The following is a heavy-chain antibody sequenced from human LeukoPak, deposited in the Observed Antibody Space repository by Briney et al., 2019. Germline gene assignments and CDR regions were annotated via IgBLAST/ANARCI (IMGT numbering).Heavy chain of an antibody. Sequence: GGSLRLSCAASGFTFSSYSMNWVRQAPGKGLEWVSYISSSSSTIYYADSVKGRFTISRDNAKNSLYLQMNSLRAEDTAVYYCARESVPSGEGFDPWGQGTLVTVSS. J-gene: IGHJ5*02. CDR2: ISSSSSTI. CDR1: GFTFSSYS. V-gene: IGHV3-48*01. D-gene: IGHD2-2*01. CDR3: ARESVPSGEGFDP.